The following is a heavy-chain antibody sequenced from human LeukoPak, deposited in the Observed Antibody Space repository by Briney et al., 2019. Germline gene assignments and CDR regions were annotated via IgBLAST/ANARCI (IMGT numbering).Heavy chain of an antibody. CDR2: IWYDGSNK. CDR3: ARARSMGGIAVAGTRTRSTGFDP. J-gene: IGHJ5*02. CDR1: GFTFSSYG. V-gene: IGHV3-33*01. Sequence: GGSLRLSCAASGFTFSSYGMHWVRQAPGKGLEWVAVIWYDGSNKYYADSVKGRFTISRDNSKNTLYLQMNSLRAEDTAVYYCARARSMGGIAVAGTRTRSTGFDPWGQGTLVTVSS. D-gene: IGHD6-19*01.